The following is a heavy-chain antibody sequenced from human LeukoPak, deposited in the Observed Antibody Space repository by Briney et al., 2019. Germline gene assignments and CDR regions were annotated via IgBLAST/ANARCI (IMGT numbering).Heavy chain of an antibody. CDR3: ARGDDYGDYTWIYFDY. D-gene: IGHD4-17*01. Sequence: AGGSLRLSCAASGFTFSSYSMNWVRQAPGKGLEWVSYISSSSSTIYYADSVKGRFTISRDNAKNSLYLQMNSLRAEDTAVYYCARGDDYGDYTWIYFDYWGQGTLVTVSS. CDR2: ISSSSSTI. V-gene: IGHV3-48*01. CDR1: GFTFSSYS. J-gene: IGHJ4*02.